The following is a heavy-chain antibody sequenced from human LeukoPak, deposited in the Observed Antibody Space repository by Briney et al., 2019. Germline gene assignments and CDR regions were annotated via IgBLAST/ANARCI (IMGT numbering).Heavy chain of an antibody. CDR2: INPNSGGT. J-gene: IGHJ4*02. CDR3: ARVARYCSGGSCYYFDY. V-gene: IGHV1-2*04. D-gene: IGHD2-15*01. Sequence: ASVKVSCKASGYTFTGYYMHWVRQAPGQGLEWMGWINPNSGGTNYAQKFQGWVTMTRDTSISTAYMELSRLRSDDTAVYYCARVARYCSGGSCYYFDYWGQGTLVTVSS. CDR1: GYTFTGYY.